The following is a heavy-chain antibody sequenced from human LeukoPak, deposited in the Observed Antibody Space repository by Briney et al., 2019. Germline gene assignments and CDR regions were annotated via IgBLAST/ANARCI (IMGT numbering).Heavy chain of an antibody. CDR2: IHYSGST. J-gene: IGHJ3*02. CDR3: ARHNDTPYYYDSPDAFDI. D-gene: IGHD3-22*01. CDR1: GGSISSYY. V-gene: IGHV4-59*08. Sequence: SETLSLTCTVSGGSISSYYWSWIRQPPGKGLEWIGYIHYSGSTNYNPSLKSRVTISVDTSKNQFSLKLSSVTAADTAVYYCARHNDTPYYYDSPDAFDIWGQGTMVTVSS.